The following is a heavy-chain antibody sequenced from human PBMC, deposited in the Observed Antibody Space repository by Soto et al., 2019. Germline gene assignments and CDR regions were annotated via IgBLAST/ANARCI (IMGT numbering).Heavy chain of an antibody. CDR1: GGSISSSSYY. CDR3: ARQAAGSIYYYYYYGMDV. CDR2: IYYSGST. V-gene: IGHV4-39*01. Sequence: SETLSLTCTVSGGSISSSSYYWGWIRQPPGKGLEWIGSIYYSGSTYYNPSLKSRVTISVDTSKNQFSLKLSSVTAADTAVYYCARQAAGSIYYYYYYGMDVWGQGTTVTVSS. J-gene: IGHJ6*02. D-gene: IGHD6-13*01.